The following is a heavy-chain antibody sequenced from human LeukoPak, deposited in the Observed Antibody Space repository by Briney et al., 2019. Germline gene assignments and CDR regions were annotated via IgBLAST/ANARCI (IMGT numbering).Heavy chain of an antibody. V-gene: IGHV4-61*02. CDR2: IYPSGTT. J-gene: IGHJ4*02. CDR1: GGSISSGSYY. CDR3: ARGQEVVAENYFDY. Sequence: SQTLSLTCTVSGGSISSGSYYWSWIRQPAGKGLEWIGRIYPSGTTNYNPSLKSRITISVDTSKNQFSLKLRSVTAADTAVYYCARGQEVVAENYFDYWGQGTLVTVSS. D-gene: IGHD5-12*01.